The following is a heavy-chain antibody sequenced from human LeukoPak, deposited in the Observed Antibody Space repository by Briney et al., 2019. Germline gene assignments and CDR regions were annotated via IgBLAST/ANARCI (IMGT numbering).Heavy chain of an antibody. J-gene: IGHJ6*02. V-gene: IGHV1-18*01. CDR2: ISAYNGNT. Sequence: ASVKLSCKASGYTFTSYGISWVRQAPGQGLEWMGWISAYNGNTNYAQKLQGRVTMTTDTSTSTAYMELRSLRSDDTAVYYCARETAITIFGVVIGRYYGMDVWGQGTTVTVSS. D-gene: IGHD3-3*01. CDR3: ARETAITIFGVVIGRYYGMDV. CDR1: GYTFTSYG.